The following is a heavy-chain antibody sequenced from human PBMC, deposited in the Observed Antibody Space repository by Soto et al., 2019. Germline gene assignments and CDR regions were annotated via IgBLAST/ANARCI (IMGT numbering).Heavy chain of an antibody. D-gene: IGHD1-7*01. CDR1: GGSISSYY. CDR3: ARRGWNSVNGFGP. Sequence: SETLSLTCTGSGGSISSYYWRWLRQPPGNGLEWIGYNYYSGSTNYNPTLKSRVTISVDTSKNQFSLKLSSVTAADTAVYYCARRGWNSVNGFGPWGQGTLVTVSS. V-gene: IGHV4-59*08. CDR2: NYYSGST. J-gene: IGHJ5*02.